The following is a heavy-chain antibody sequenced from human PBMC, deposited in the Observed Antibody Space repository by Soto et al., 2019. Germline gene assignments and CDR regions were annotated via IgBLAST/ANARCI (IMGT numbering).Heavy chain of an antibody. CDR2: ISYDGSNK. Sequence: PGGSLRLSCAASGFTFSSYAMHWVRQAPGKGLEWVAVISYDGSNKYYADSVKGRFTISRDNSKNTLYLQMNSLRAEDTAVYYCARDGLRYYYDGSGSDQFDYWGQGTLVTVSS. D-gene: IGHD3-22*01. J-gene: IGHJ4*02. V-gene: IGHV3-30-3*01. CDR1: GFTFSSYA. CDR3: ARDGLRYYYDGSGSDQFDY.